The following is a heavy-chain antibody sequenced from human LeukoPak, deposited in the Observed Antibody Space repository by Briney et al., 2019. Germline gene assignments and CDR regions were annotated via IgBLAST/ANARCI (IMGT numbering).Heavy chain of an antibody. V-gene: IGHV4-34*01. J-gene: IGHJ5*02. Sequence: SETLSLTCAVYGGSFSGYYWSWIRQPPGKGLEWIGEINHSGSTNYNPSLKSRVTIPVDTSKNQFSLKLSSVTAADTAVYYCARTYSSSWDKEGFDPWGQGALVTVSS. CDR1: GGSFSGYY. D-gene: IGHD6-13*01. CDR3: ARTYSSSWDKEGFDP. CDR2: INHSGST.